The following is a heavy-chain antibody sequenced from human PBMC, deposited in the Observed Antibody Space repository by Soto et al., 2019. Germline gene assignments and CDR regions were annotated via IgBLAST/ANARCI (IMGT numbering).Heavy chain of an antibody. D-gene: IGHD6-13*01. V-gene: IGHV4-39*01. CDR3: ATIAAAVSYYYYGMDV. J-gene: IGHJ6*02. CDR2: IYYSGST. Sequence: PSETLSLTCTVSGGSISSSSYYWGWIRQPPGKGLEWIGSIYYSGSTYYNPSLKSRVTISVDTSKNQFSLKLSSVTAADTAVYYCATIAAAVSYYYYGMDVWGQGTTVTVSS. CDR1: GGSISSSSYY.